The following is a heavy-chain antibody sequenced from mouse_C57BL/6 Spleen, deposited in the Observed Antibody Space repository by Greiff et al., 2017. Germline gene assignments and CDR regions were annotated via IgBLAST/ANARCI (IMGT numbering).Heavy chain of an antibody. CDR3: ARGPYYGSSYDGYAMDY. D-gene: IGHD1-1*01. V-gene: IGHV1-39*01. CDR1: GYSFTDYN. Sequence: SGPELVKPGASVKISCKASGYSFTDYNMNWVKQSNGKSLEWIGVINPNYGTTSYNQKFKGKATLTVDQSSSTAYMQLNSLTSEDSAVYYCARGPYYGSSYDGYAMDYWGQGTSGTVSS. CDR2: INPNYGTT. J-gene: IGHJ4*01.